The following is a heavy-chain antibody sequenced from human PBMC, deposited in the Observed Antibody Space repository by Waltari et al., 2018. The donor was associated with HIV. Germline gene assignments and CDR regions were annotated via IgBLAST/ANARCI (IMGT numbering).Heavy chain of an antibody. J-gene: IGHJ6*04. V-gene: IGHV1-18*01. D-gene: IGHD1-26*01. Sequence: QVQLVQFASEVKTPGASVTISCNASGYTFTNHGISWARQARAKELEGMVWVTPKTGHTTDKEEAQGGVTMAEHAYTTTASLELRNLKTDDTTADYSARGGADLWGTGTTGTVSS. CDR3: ARGGADL. CDR2: VTPKTGHT. CDR1: GYTFTNHG.